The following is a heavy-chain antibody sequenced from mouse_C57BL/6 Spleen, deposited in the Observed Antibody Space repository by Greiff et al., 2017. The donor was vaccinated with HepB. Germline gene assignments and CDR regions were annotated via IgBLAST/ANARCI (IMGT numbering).Heavy chain of an antibody. CDR1: GYTFTDYY. V-gene: IGHV1-26*01. J-gene: IGHJ3*01. Sequence: EVQLQQSGPELVKPGASVKISCKASGYTFTDYYMNWVKQSHGKSLEWIGDINPNNGGTSYNQKFKGKATLTVDKSSSTAYMELRSLTSEDSAVYYCARGVYYGLAYWGQGTLVTVSA. CDR2: INPNNGGT. CDR3: ARGVYYGLAY. D-gene: IGHD1-1*01.